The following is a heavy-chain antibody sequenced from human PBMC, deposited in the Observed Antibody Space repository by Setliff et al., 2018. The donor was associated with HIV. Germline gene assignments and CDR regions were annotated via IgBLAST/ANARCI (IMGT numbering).Heavy chain of an antibody. Sequence: PGGSLRLSCAASGVTVSDVWMSWVRQAPGKGLAWVGRISRNFDGGATDYAAPVKGRFTISRDDSKNTLYLQVNSLKTEDTAVYYCTQLGSSRYWGQGTLVTVSS. CDR1: GVTVSDVW. CDR2: ISRNFDGGAT. J-gene: IGHJ4*02. V-gene: IGHV3-15*01. D-gene: IGHD1-26*01. CDR3: TQLGSSRY.